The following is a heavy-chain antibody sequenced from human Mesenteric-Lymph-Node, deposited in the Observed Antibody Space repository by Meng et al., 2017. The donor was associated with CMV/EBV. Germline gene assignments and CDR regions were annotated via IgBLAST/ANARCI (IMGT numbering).Heavy chain of an antibody. CDR1: RFTFSTCL. J-gene: IGHJ6*02. CDR2: ISNSGDST. Sequence: GESLKISCAASRFTFSTCLMNWVRQAPGRGLEWVSTISNSGDSTYSADSVKGRFTISRDNSMNTVYLQMNSLRAEDTAVYYCARAGFCTSSTCYMFYYYSGMDVWGQGTTVTVSS. D-gene: IGHD2-2*02. CDR3: ARAGFCTSSTCYMFYYYSGMDV. V-gene: IGHV3-23*01.